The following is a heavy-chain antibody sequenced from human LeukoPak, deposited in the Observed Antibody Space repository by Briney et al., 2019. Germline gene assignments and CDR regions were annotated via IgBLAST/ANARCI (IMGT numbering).Heavy chain of an antibody. CDR2: IYSGGST. J-gene: IGHJ5*02. CDR1: GFTVSSNY. D-gene: IGHD6-13*01. CDR3: ARAYSSSRNNWFDP. Sequence: GGSLRLSCAASGFTVSSNYMSWVRQAPGKGLEWVSVIYSGGSTYYADSVKGRFTISRDNSKNTLYLQMNSPRAEDTAVYYCARAYSSSRNNWFDPWGQGTLVTVSS. V-gene: IGHV3-53*01.